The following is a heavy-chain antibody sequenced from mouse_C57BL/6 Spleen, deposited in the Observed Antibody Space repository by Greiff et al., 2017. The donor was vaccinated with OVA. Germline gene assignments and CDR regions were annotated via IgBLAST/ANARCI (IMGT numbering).Heavy chain of an antibody. V-gene: IGHV1-9*01. Sequence: QVQLQQSGAELMKPGASVKLSCKATGYTFTGYWIEWVKQRPVPGLEWIGEILPGSGSTNYNAKFKGKATFTAYTSSNTAYMQLSSLTTEDSDIYYCARTGFAYWGQGTLVTVSA. CDR2: ILPGSGST. CDR1: GYTFTGYW. J-gene: IGHJ3*01. CDR3: ARTGFAY.